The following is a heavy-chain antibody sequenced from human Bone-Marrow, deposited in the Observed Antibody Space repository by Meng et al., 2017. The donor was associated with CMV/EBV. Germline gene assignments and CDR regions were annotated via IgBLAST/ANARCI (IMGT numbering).Heavy chain of an antibody. Sequence: SQTLSLTCAISGDSVSSNSAAWNWIRQSPSRGLEWLGRTYYRSKWYNDYAVSVKSRITINPDTSKNQFSLPLNSVTPEDTAVYYCARDSPAYCGGDCYSNGMDVWGQGTTVTVSS. J-gene: IGHJ6*02. CDR2: TYYRSKWYN. CDR3: ARDSPAYCGGDCYSNGMDV. V-gene: IGHV6-1*01. D-gene: IGHD2-21*01. CDR1: GDSVSSNSAA.